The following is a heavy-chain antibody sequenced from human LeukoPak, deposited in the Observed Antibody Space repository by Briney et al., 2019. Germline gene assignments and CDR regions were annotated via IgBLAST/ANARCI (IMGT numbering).Heavy chain of an antibody. V-gene: IGHV4-39*01. CDR2: IYYSGST. Sequence: NPSETLSLTCSVSGGSISSSSYYWGWIRQPPGKGLEWIGSIYYSGSTYYNPSLNSRVTTSVDTSKNQFSLKLSSVTAADTAVYYCQGRYYDSSGYYNFDYWGQGTLVTVSS. CDR3: QGRYYDSSGYYNFDY. J-gene: IGHJ4*02. D-gene: IGHD3-22*01. CDR1: GGSISSSSYY.